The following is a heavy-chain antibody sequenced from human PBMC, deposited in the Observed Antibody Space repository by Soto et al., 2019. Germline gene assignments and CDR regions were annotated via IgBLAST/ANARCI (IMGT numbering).Heavy chain of an antibody. Sequence: ASVKVSCKASGGTFSSYAISWVLQAPGQGLEWMGGIIPIFGTANYAQKFQGRVTITADESTSTAYMELSSLRSEDTAVYYCARLPGKQLVRTEWFDPWGQGTLVTVSS. CDR1: GGTFSSYA. D-gene: IGHD6-6*01. CDR3: ARLPGKQLVRTEWFDP. CDR2: IIPIFGTA. J-gene: IGHJ5*02. V-gene: IGHV1-69*13.